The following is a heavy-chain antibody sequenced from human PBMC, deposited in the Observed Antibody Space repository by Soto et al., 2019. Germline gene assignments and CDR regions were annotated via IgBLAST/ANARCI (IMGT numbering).Heavy chain of an antibody. CDR3: ARGRRYSSSPTTGYFDY. D-gene: IGHD6-13*01. CDR1: GGSISSGGYY. CDR2: IYYSGST. V-gene: IGHV4-31*03. Sequence: PSETLSLTCTVSGGSISSGGYYWSWIRQHPGKGLEWIGYIYYSGSTYYNPSLKSRVTISVDTSKNQFSLKLSSVTAADTAVYYCARGRRYSSSPTTGYFDYWGQGTLVTVSS. J-gene: IGHJ4*02.